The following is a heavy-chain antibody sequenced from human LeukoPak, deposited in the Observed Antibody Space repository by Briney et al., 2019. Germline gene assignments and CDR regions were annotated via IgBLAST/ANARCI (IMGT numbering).Heavy chain of an antibody. D-gene: IGHD3-3*01. CDR3: ARDRTTYYDFWSGYYPGYGMDV. V-gene: IGHV1-18*01. Sequence: GASVKVSCKASGYTFTSYGISWVRQAPGQGLEWMGWISAYNGNTNYAQKLQGRVTMTTDTSTSTAYMELRSLRSDDTAVYYCARDRTTYYDFWSGYYPGYGMDVWGQGTTVTVSS. CDR1: GYTFTSYG. CDR2: ISAYNGNT. J-gene: IGHJ6*02.